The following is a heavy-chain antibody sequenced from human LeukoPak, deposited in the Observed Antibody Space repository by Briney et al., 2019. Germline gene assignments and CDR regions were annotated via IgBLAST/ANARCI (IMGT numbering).Heavy chain of an antibody. D-gene: IGHD5-18*01. CDR2: IDPNSGDT. Sequence: GASVKVSCKASGYTFTGYYIHWVRQAPGEGLEWMGWIDPNSGDTKFAQNFQGRVTMTWDTSINTAYMELNWLRADDTAVFYCARSGYDYGYVYLDYWGQGTLVTVSS. CDR3: ARSGYDYGYVYLDY. CDR1: GYTFTGYY. J-gene: IGHJ4*02. V-gene: IGHV1-2*02.